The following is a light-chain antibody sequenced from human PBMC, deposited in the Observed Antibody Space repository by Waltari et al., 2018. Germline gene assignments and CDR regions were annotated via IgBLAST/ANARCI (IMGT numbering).Light chain of an antibody. J-gene: IGKJ1*01. CDR1: QSVSRN. V-gene: IGKV3-15*01. CDR2: AAS. Sequence: EVVMTQSPATLSVSPGESATLSCRASQSVSRNVVWYQQRPGRAPRPLIYAASTRATDTPARFSGSGSGTEFSHTISSLQSEDFAVYYCQQFNDWPRTFGQGTRVEIK. CDR3: QQFNDWPRT.